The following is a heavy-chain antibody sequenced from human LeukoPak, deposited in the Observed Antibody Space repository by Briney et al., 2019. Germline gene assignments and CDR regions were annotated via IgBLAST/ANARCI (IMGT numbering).Heavy chain of an antibody. V-gene: IGHV2-5*01. CDR1: GFSLSTSGVG. Sequence: SGPTLVNPTQTLSLTCTFSGFSLSTSGVGVGWIRQPPGKALEWLALIYWNDDKRYSPSLKSRLTITKDTSKNQVVLTMTNMDPVDTATYYCAHTVALLWFGELLPHPDYWGQGTLVTVSS. CDR3: AHTVALLWFGELLPHPDY. J-gene: IGHJ4*02. D-gene: IGHD3-10*01. CDR2: IYWNDDK.